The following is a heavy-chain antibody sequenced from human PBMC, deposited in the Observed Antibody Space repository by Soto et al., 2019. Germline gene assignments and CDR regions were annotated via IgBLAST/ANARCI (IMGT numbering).Heavy chain of an antibody. V-gene: IGHV1-69*13. J-gene: IGHJ6*02. CDR3: ARDGVVITNYYYYGLDV. CDR1: GGTFSSYA. CDR2: IIPIFGTA. Sequence: ASVKVSCKASGGTFSSYAISWVRQAPGQGLEWMGGIIPIFGTANYAQKFQGRVTITADESTSTAYMELSSLRSEDTAVYYWARDGVVITNYYYYGLDVWGQGTTVTVSS. D-gene: IGHD3-3*01.